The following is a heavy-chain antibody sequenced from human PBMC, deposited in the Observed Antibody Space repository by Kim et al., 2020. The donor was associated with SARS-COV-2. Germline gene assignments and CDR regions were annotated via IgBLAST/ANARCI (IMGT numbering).Heavy chain of an antibody. CDR3: ARPGIVGATTGRAFDI. V-gene: IGHV5-51*01. CDR2: IYPGDSDT. J-gene: IGHJ3*02. CDR1: GYSFTSYC. D-gene: IGHD1-26*01. Sequence: GESLKISCKGSGYSFTSYCIGWVRQMPGKGLEWMGIIYPGDSDTRYSPSFQGQVTISADKSISTAYLQWSSLKASDTAMYYCARPGIVGATTGRAFDIWGQGTMVTVSS.